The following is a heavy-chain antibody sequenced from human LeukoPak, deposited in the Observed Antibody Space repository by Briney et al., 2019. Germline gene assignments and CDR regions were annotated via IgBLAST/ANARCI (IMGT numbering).Heavy chain of an antibody. V-gene: IGHV3-53*01. CDR3: ARAHWNYLVYYYYGMDV. Sequence: QSGGSLRLSCAASGFTVSSNYMSWVRQAPGKGLEWVSVIYSGGSTYYADSVKGRFTISRDNSKNTLYLQMNSLRAEDTAVYYCARAHWNYLVYYYYGMDVWGQGTTVTVSS. J-gene: IGHJ6*02. D-gene: IGHD1-7*01. CDR2: IYSGGST. CDR1: GFTVSSNY.